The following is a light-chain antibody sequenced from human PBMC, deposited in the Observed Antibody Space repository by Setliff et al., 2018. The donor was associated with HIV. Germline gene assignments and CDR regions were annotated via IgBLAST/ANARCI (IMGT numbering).Light chain of an antibody. J-gene: IGKJ4*01. Sequence: DIVMTQSPDSLAVSVGERATINCKSSQSVLYSGNNKNYLAWYQQKPGQPPNLLIYWASTRQSGVPDRFSGSGSGTDFTLTIGSLQAEDVAVYYCQQYYSTPFTFGGGTKVDIK. CDR1: QSVLYSGNNKNY. CDR2: WAS. V-gene: IGKV4-1*01. CDR3: QQYYSTPFT.